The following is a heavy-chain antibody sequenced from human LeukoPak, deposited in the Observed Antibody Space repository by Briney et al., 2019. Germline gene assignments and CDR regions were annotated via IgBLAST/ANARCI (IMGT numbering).Heavy chain of an antibody. CDR2: INPNSGGT. J-gene: IGHJ4*02. D-gene: IGHD3-10*01. CDR1: GYTFTSYD. V-gene: IGHV1-2*02. CDR3: ARGGYGSGSYYY. Sequence: ASVKVSCKASGYTFTSYDINWVRQATGQGLEWMGWINPNSGGTNYAQKFQGRVTMTRDTSISTAYMELSRLRSDDTAVYYCARGGYGSGSYYYWGQGTLVTVSS.